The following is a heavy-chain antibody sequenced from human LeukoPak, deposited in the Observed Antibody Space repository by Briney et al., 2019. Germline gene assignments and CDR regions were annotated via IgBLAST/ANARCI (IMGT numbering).Heavy chain of an antibody. CDR2: IYHSGST. CDR1: SGSISSGIW. CDR3: ARKPTTSDAFDM. J-gene: IGHJ3*02. Sequence: SETLSLTCGVSSGSISSGIWWSWVRQPPGKGLEWIGEIYHSGSTNYNPSLKSRATISVDKSKGQFPLKLSSVTAADTAIYYCARKPTTSDAFDMWGQGTMVTVSS. D-gene: IGHD1-26*01. V-gene: IGHV4-4*02.